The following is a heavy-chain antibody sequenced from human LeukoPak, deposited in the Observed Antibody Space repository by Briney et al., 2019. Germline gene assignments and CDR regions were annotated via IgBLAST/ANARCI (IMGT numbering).Heavy chain of an antibody. J-gene: IGHJ6*03. CDR2: IWYDGSNK. D-gene: IGHD1-14*01. V-gene: IGHV3-33*06. Sequence: GGSLRLSCAASGFTFSTYGMYWVRQAPGKGLDWVAVIWYDGSNKYYADSVKGRFTISRDNSKNTLYLQMNSLRAEDTAVYYCAKDPNPAGYYYMDVWGKGTTVTVSS. CDR3: AKDPNPAGYYYMDV. CDR1: GFTFSTYG.